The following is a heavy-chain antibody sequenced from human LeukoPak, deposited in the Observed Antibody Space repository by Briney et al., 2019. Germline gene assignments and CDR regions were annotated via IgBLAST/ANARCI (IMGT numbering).Heavy chain of an antibody. CDR1: GGTFSSYA. D-gene: IGHD5-18*01. J-gene: IGHJ6*03. V-gene: IGHV1-69*05. CDR2: ITPIFGTA. CDR3: ARDLRVATASYYYYYMDV. Sequence: SVKVSCKASGGTFSSYAISWVRQAPGQGLEWMGRITPIFGTANYAQKFQGRVTITTDESTSTAYMELSSLRSEDTAVYYCARDLRVATASYYYYYMDVWGKGTTVTVSS.